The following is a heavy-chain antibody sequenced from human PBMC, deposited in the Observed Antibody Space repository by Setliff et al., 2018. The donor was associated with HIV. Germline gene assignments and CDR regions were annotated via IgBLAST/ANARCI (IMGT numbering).Heavy chain of an antibody. V-gene: IGHV1-3*02. CDR3: ARSQINLVRGVVHYFDY. CDR2: SNTGNGDT. Sequence: ASVKVSCKASGYTFTSYAMHWVRQAPGQRLEWVGWSNTGNGDTKYSQDFQGRVTISRDTSASTAHMELSSLRSEDMAVYYCARSQINLVRGVVHYFDYWGQGTLVTVSS. J-gene: IGHJ4*02. CDR1: GYTFTSYA. D-gene: IGHD3-10*01.